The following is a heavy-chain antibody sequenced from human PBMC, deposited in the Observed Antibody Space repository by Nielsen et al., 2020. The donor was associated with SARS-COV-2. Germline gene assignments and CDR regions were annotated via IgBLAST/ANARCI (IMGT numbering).Heavy chain of an antibody. CDR2: ISGSGGST. V-gene: IGHV3-23*01. CDR3: AKERLRYYYYGMDV. CDR1: GFTFSSYA. J-gene: IGHJ6*02. Sequence: GVLRLSCAASGFTFSSYAMSWVRQAPGKGLEWVSAISGSGGSTYYTDSVKGRFTISRDNSKNTLYLQMNSLRAEDTAVYYCAKERLRYYYYGMDVWGQGTTVTVSS.